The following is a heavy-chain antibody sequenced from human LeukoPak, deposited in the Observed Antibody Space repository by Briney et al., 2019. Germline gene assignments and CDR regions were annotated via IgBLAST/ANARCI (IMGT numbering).Heavy chain of an antibody. V-gene: IGHV3-7*01. CDR3: ARGVPYDSWSGPHYSDY. J-gene: IGHJ4*02. Sequence: GGSLRLSCAATRFTLSTYWMSWVRQAPGKGLEWVAHIKQDGSQEYYVGSVKGRFTISRDSAKNSLYLRMNSLRAEDTAVYYCARGVPYDSWSGPHYSDYWGQGTLVTVSS. CDR2: IKQDGSQE. CDR1: RFTLSTYW. D-gene: IGHD3-3*01.